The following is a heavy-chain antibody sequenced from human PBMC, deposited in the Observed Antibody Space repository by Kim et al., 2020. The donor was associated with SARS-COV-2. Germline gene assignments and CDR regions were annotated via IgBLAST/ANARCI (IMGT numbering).Heavy chain of an antibody. CDR2: ISGDGGST. CDR3: AKDKGGSYARRVYYYYYYGMDV. D-gene: IGHD1-26*01. V-gene: IGHV3-43*02. J-gene: IGHJ6*02. Sequence: GGSLRLSCAASGFTFDDYAMHWVRQAPGKGLEWVSLISGDGGSTYYADSVKGRFTISRDNSKNSLYLQMNSLRTEDTALYYCAKDKGGSYARRVYYYYYYGMDVWGQGTTVTVSS. CDR1: GFTFDDYA.